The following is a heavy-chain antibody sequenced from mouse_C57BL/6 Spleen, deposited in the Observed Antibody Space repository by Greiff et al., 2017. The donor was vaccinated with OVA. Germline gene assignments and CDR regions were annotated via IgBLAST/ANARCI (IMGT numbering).Heavy chain of an antibody. CDR3: AQDLTGYWYFDV. Sequence: QVQLQQPGAELVKPGASVKMSCKASGYTFTSYWITWVKQRPGQGLEWIGDIYPGSGSTNYNEKFKSKATLTVDTSSSTAYMQLSSLTSEDSAVYYCAQDLTGYWYFDVWGTGTTVTVSS. CDR1: GYTFTSYW. J-gene: IGHJ1*03. CDR2: IYPGSGST. D-gene: IGHD4-1*01. V-gene: IGHV1-55*01.